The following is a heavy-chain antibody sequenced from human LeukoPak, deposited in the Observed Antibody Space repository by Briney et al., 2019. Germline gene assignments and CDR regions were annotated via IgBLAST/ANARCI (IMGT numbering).Heavy chain of an antibody. CDR3: ARTLIIAAASNGAFDI. D-gene: IGHD6-13*01. V-gene: IGHV1-8*01. J-gene: IGHJ3*02. CDR2: MNPNSGNT. CDR1: GYTFTSYD. Sequence: ASVKVSCKASGYTFTSYDINWVRQATGQGLEWMGWMNPNSGNTGYAQKFQGRVTMTRNTSISTAYMELSSLRSEDTAVYYCARTLIIAAASNGAFDIWGQGTMVTVSS.